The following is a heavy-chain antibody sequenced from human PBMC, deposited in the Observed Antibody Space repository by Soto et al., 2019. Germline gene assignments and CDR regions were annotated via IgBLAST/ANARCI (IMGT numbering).Heavy chain of an antibody. CDR2: IYSSGST. D-gene: IGHD3-16*01. Sequence: QVQLQESGPGLVKPSETLSLTCSVSGGSVNTYYWSWIRQPPGKGLEWIGNIYSSGSTNYNPSLKSRVSMSVDTSKNQFSLYLRSVTAADTAVYYCARDRGPHSYADYWGQGTLVTVSS. CDR1: GGSVNTYY. J-gene: IGHJ4*02. V-gene: IGHV4-59*02. CDR3: ARDRGPHSYADY.